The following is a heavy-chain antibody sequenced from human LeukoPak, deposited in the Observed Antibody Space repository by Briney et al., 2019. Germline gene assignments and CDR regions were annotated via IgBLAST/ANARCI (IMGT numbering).Heavy chain of an antibody. V-gene: IGHV1-18*01. CDR1: GYAFTSYG. D-gene: IGHD4-17*01. J-gene: IGHJ4*02. Sequence: ASVKVSCKASGYAFTSYGISWVRQAPGQGLEWMGWISAYNGNTNYAQKLQGRVTMTTDTSTSTAYMELRSLRSDGTAVYYCARDLRRVAGTTGFSPFDYWGQGTLVTVSS. CDR3: ARDLRRVAGTTGFSPFDY. CDR2: ISAYNGNT.